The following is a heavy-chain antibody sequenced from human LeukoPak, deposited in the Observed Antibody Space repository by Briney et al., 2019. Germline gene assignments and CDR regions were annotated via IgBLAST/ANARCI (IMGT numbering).Heavy chain of an antibody. CDR1: GSTFSSYA. CDR3: AKRSAESSGYFDS. CDR2: ISGSDGST. V-gene: IGHV3-23*01. Sequence: PGGSLRLSCAASGSTFSSYAMSWVRQAPGKGLEWVSGISGSDGSTYYADSVKGRFTISRDNSKNTLYLQMNSLRAEDTAIYYCAKRSAESSGYFDSWGQGTLVTVSS. D-gene: IGHD6-19*01. J-gene: IGHJ4*02.